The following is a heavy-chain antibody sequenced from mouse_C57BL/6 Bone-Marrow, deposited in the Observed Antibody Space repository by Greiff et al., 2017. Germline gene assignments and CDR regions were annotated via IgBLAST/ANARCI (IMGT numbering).Heavy chain of an antibody. V-gene: IGHV1-53*01. Sequence: QVQLKQPGTELVKPGASVKLSCKASGYTFTSYWMHWVKQRPGQGLEWIGNINPSNGGTNYNEKFKSKATLTVDKSSSTAYMQLSSLTSEDSAVYYCARERIYYGNHDYWGQGTTLTVSS. CDR1: GYTFTSYW. D-gene: IGHD2-1*01. CDR3: ARERIYYGNHDY. J-gene: IGHJ2*01. CDR2: INPSNGGT.